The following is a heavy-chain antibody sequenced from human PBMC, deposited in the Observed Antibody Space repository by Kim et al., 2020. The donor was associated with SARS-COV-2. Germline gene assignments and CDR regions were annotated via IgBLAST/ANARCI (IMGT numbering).Heavy chain of an antibody. D-gene: IGHD4-17*01. CDR3: ARGREVTTFYFRTSVGGAFDI. CDR2: INHSGST. V-gene: IGHV4-34*01. J-gene: IGHJ3*02. CDR1: GGSFSGYY. Sequence: SETLSLTCAVYGGSFSGYYWSWIRQPPGKGLEWIGEINHSGSTNYNPSLKSRVTISVDTSKNQFSLNLSSVTAADTAVYYCARGREVTTFYFRTSVGGAFDIWGQGTMVTVSS.